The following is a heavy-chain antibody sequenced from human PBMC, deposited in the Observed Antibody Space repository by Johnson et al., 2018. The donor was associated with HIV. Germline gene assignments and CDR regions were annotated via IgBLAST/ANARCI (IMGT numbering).Heavy chain of an antibody. CDR2: IWFDGITK. V-gene: IGHV3-33*06. Sequence: QVQLVESGGGVVQPGGSLRLSCAVSGFTVSSNYMSWVRQAPGKGLEWVAVIWFDGITKYYSDSVKGRFTISRDLSKNTLFLQMNSLRADDTAVYYCAKVAVATAAVGVGLNIWGPGTMVTVSS. CDR3: AKVAVATAAVGVGLNI. CDR1: GFTVSSNY. J-gene: IGHJ3*02. D-gene: IGHD6-13*01.